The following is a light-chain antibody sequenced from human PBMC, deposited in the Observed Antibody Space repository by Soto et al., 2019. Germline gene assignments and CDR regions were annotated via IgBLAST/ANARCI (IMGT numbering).Light chain of an antibody. V-gene: IGKV2-30*01. J-gene: IGKJ4*01. CDR2: EVS. CDR1: RSLVYSDGNTS. CDR3: MQGAHWPHT. Sequence: DVVMTQSPLSLPVTLGQPASISCRSSRSLVYSDGNTSLNWFQHRPGQSPRRLISEVSNRDSGVQDGFCGSASGTDFKMKICRVEAEDVGVYCCMQGAHWPHTFGKGTKVDIK.